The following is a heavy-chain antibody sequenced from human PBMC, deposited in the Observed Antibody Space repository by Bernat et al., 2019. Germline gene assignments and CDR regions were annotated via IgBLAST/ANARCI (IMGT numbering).Heavy chain of an antibody. V-gene: IGHV3-30*03. CDR2: ISYDGGNK. CDR3: ATPRSASAYYCFYGMDV. J-gene: IGHJ6*02. Sequence: QVQLVESGGGVVQPGRSLRLSCAASGFTFINYGMQWVRQAPGKGLEWVAVISYDGGNKNYGDSVKGRFTVSRDNSKNTLYLQMDSLRAEDTAVYYCATPRSASAYYCFYGMDVWGQGTTVTVSS. CDR1: GFTFINYG.